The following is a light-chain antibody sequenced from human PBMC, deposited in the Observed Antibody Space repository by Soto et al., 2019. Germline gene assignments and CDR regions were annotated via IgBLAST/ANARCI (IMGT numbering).Light chain of an antibody. CDR1: QTISSW. V-gene: IGKV1-5*03. CDR2: KAS. J-gene: IGKJ1*01. Sequence: DIQMTQSPSTLPASVGDRVTITCRASQTISSWLAWYQQKPGKAPKLLIYKASTLKSGVPSRFSGSGSGTEFTLTINSLQPDDFATYYCQHYNSYSEAFGQGTKVDIK. CDR3: QHYNSYSEA.